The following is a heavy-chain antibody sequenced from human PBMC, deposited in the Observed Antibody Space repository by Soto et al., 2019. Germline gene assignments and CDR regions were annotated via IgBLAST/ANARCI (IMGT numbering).Heavy chain of an antibody. J-gene: IGHJ4*02. CDR2: VFFDGNYK. D-gene: IGHD3-16*01. V-gene: IGHV3-30*18. CDR3: TKGGTVPFDY. CDR1: GVTFSRYA. Sequence: QVQFVQSGGGVVQPGKSLRLSCAASGVTFSRYAMHWVRQAPGERLEWVAVVFFDGNYKNYGDSVKGRFTVSRDNSKNTTYLLMNGLRPEDTGVYYCTKGGTVPFDYWGQGSLVIVSS.